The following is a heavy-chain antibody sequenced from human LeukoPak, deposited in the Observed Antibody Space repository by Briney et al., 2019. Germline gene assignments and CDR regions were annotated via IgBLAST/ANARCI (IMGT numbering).Heavy chain of an antibody. V-gene: IGHV3-7*03. CDR3: GGNFDY. J-gene: IGHJ4*02. CDR2: IKQDGSEK. Sequence: GGSLRLSCAASGFTFTNYGMHWVRQAPGKGLEWVANIKQDGSEKYYVDSVKGRFTISRDNAKNSLYLQMNSLRAEDTAVYYCGGNFDYWGQGTLVTVSS. CDR1: GFTFTNYG.